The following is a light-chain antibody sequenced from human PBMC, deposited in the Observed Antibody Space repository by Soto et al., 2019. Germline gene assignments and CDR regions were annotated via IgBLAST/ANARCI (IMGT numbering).Light chain of an antibody. V-gene: IGKV2-28*01. J-gene: IGKJ2*01. CDR2: LGS. CDR1: QSLLHSNGYNY. CDR3: MQALQTPYT. Sequence: DIVMTQSPLSLPVTPGEPASISCRSSQSLLHSNGYNYLDWYLQKPGQSPQLLIYLGSNRASGVPDRFSGSASGTDFTLKISRVEAEDVGVYYCMQALQTPYTFGQGT.